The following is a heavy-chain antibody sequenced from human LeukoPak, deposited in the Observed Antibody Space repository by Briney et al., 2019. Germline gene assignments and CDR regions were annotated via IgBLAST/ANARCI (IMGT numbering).Heavy chain of an antibody. CDR3: ARTYYDILTSNWFDP. V-gene: IGHV4-34*01. D-gene: IGHD3-9*01. CDR2: INHSGST. J-gene: IGHJ5*02. CDR1: GGSFSGYY. Sequence: SETLSLTCAVYGGSFSGYYWSWIRQPPGKGLEWIWEINHSGSTNYNPSLKSRVTISVDTSKNQFSLKLSSVTAADTAVYYCARTYYDILTSNWFDPWGQGTLVTVSS.